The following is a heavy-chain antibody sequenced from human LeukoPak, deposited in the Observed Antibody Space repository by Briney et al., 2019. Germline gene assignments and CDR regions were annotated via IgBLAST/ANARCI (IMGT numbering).Heavy chain of an antibody. CDR2: INHSGST. CDR3: ARDMANYYDSSGLFDY. Sequence: SETLSLTCAVYGESFSGYYWSWIRQLPGKGLEWIGEINHSGSTNYNPSLKSRVTISVDTSKNQFSLKLSSVTAADTAVYYCARDMANYYDSSGLFDYWGQGTLVTVSS. J-gene: IGHJ4*02. V-gene: IGHV4-34*01. D-gene: IGHD3-22*01. CDR1: GESFSGYY.